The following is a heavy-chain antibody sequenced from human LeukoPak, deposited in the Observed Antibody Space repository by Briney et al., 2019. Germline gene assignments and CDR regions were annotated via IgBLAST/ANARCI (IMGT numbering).Heavy chain of an antibody. CDR3: VTGDGYNYRFDY. CDR2: IKQDGSEK. CDR1: GFTFSSYW. J-gene: IGHJ4*02. V-gene: IGHV3-7*03. Sequence: GGSLRLSCVASGFTFSSYWMSWVRQAPGKGLEWVANIKQDGSEKYYVDSVKGRFTISRDNAKNSLYLQMNSLRAEDTAVYYCVTGDGYNYRFDYWGQGTLVTVSS. D-gene: IGHD5-24*01.